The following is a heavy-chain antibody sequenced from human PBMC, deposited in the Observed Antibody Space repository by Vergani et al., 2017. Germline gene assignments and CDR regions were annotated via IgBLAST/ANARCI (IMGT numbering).Heavy chain of an antibody. J-gene: IGHJ3*02. V-gene: IGHV2-26*01. D-gene: IGHD3-3*01. CDR3: ARRGDEWLLASKNPFDI. CDR2: IFSNDEK. Sequence: QVTLKESGPVLVKPTETLTLTCTVPGFSLSNARMGVSWIRQPPGKALEWLAHIFSNDEKSYSTSLKSRLTIPKDTPKSQVVLTMTNMGPVDTATYYCARRGDEWLLASKNPFDIWGQGTMVTVSS. CDR1: GFSLSNARMG.